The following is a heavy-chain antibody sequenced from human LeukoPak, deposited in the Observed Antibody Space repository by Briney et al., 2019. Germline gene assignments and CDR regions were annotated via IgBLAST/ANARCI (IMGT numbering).Heavy chain of an antibody. Sequence: GASLQISGKGLGSRFTSNWIGWVRQMPGIGLEWMGIIYPGDSDTRYSPSFQGQVTISADKSISTAYLQWSSLKAADTAMYYCARPGSIAVVGSYFDYWGQGTLGTGSS. CDR2: IYPGDSDT. D-gene: IGHD6-19*01. CDR3: ARPGSIAVVGSYFDY. CDR1: GSRFTSNW. J-gene: IGHJ4*02. V-gene: IGHV5-51*01.